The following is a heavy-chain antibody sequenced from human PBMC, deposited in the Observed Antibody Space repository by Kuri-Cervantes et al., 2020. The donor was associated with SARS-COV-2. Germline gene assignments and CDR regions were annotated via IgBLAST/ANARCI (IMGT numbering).Heavy chain of an antibody. CDR2: IFHDGST. CDR1: GGAINTYNW. CDR3: ARESTYTFDI. Sequence: GALRLSCVVSGGAINTYNWWTWVRQPPGKGLQWIGEIFHDGSTKFNPSLSLRGRVTMSLDKSKNQFSLNLTSVTAAATAVYYCARESTYTFDIWGQGTLVTVSS. D-gene: IGHD2-2*02. V-gene: IGHV4-4*02. J-gene: IGHJ3*02.